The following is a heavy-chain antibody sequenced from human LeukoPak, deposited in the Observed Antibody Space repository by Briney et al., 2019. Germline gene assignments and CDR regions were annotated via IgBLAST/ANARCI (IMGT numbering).Heavy chain of an antibody. D-gene: IGHD6-19*01. CDR1: GGSISSYY. J-gene: IGHJ4*02. V-gene: IGHV4-59*01. Sequence: SETLSLTCTVSGGSISSYYWSWIRQPPGKGLEWVGYIYYSGSTNYNPSLKRRVTISVDTSRNQFSLKLSSVTAADTAVYYCARVSRTVAGHFDYWGQGTLVTVSS. CDR3: ARVSRTVAGHFDY. CDR2: IYYSGST.